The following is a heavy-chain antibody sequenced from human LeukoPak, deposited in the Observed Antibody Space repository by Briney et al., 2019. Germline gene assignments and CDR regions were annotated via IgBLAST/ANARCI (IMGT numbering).Heavy chain of an antibody. CDR1: GGTFSSYA. V-gene: IGHV1-69*13. CDR2: IIPIFGTA. D-gene: IGHD3-22*01. CDR3: ARSHYYDSSGYYDY. Sequence: GASVKVSCKASGGTFSSYAISWVRQASGQGLEWMGGIIPIFGTANYAQKFQGRVTITADESTSTAYMELSSLRSEDTAVYYCARSHYYDSSGYYDYWGQGTLVTVSS. J-gene: IGHJ4*02.